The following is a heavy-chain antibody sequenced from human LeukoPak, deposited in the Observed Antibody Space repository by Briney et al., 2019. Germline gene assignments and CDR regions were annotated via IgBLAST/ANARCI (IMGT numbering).Heavy chain of an antibody. CDR2: ISGSSSTI. J-gene: IGHJ6*04. Sequence: GGSLRLSCAASGFTFSTYSMNWVRQAPGKGLEWLSFISGSSSTIYYADSVKGRFTISRDIAENSLYLQMNSLRAEDTAVYYCAELGITMIGGVWGKGTTVTISS. CDR1: GFTFSTYS. D-gene: IGHD3-10*02. V-gene: IGHV3-48*01. CDR3: AELGITMIGGV.